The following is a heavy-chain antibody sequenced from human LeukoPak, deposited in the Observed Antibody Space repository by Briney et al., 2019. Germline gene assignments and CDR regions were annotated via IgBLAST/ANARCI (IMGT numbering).Heavy chain of an antibody. V-gene: IGHV3-30*02. CDR2: IRYDGSNK. D-gene: IGHD5-18*01. J-gene: IGHJ4*02. Sequence: GGSLRLSCAASGFTFSSYGMHWVRQAPGKGLEWVAFIRYDGSNKYYADSVKGRFTISRDNSKNTLYLQMNSLRAEDTAVYYCARGGTAMDYYFDYWGQGTLVTVSS. CDR1: GFTFSSYG. CDR3: ARGGTAMDYYFDY.